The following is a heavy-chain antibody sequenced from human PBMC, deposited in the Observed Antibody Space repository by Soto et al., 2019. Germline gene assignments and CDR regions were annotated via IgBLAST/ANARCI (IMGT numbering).Heavy chain of an antibody. V-gene: IGHV3-30*18. CDR1: GFTFSSYG. CDR2: ISYDGSNK. J-gene: IGHJ6*02. CDR3: AKDYKNCSGGSCYPYYYYYYGMDV. D-gene: IGHD2-15*01. Sequence: PGGSLRLSCAASGFTFSSYGMHWVRPAPGKGLGRVAVISYDGSNKYYADSVKGRFTISRDNSKNTLYLQMNSLRAEDTAVYYCAKDYKNCSGGSCYPYYYYYYGMDVWGQGTTVTVSS.